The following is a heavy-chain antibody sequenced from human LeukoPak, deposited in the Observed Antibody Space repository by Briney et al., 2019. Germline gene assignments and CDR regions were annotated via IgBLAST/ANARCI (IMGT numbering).Heavy chain of an antibody. CDR1: GYTFTGYY. CDR3: ATDPIVVVVAARKEYFQH. D-gene: IGHD2-15*01. V-gene: IGHV1-2*02. J-gene: IGHJ1*01. Sequence: GASVKVSCKASGYTFTGYYMHWVRRAPGQGLEWMGWINPNSGGTNYAQKFQGRVTMTRDTSISTAYMELSRLRSDDTAVYYCATDPIVVVVAARKEYFQHWGQGTLVTVSS. CDR2: INPNSGGT.